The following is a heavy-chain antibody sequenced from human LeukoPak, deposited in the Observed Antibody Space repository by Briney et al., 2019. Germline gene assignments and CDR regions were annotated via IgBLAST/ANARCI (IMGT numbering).Heavy chain of an antibody. CDR1: GFTFSDYY. V-gene: IGHV3-11*06. J-gene: IGHJ3*02. D-gene: IGHD2-21*02. CDR3: ARESTVVVTATDAFDI. Sequence: PGGSLRLSCAASGFTFSDYYMSWIRQAPGKGLEWVSYISSSSSSYTNYADSVKGRFTISRDNAKNSLYLQMNSLRAEDTAVYYCARESTVVVTATDAFDIWGQGTMVTVSS. CDR2: ISSSSSSYT.